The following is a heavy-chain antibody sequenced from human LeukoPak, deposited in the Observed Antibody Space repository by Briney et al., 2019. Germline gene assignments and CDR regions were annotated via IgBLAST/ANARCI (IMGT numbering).Heavy chain of an antibody. CDR1: GGTFSSYA. V-gene: IGHV1-69*13. Sequence: SVKVSCKASGGTFSSYAISWVRQAPGQGLEWMGGIIPIFGTANYAQKFQGRVTITADESTSTAYMELSSLRSEDTAVYYCARSAKEMATTNYWYFDLWGRGTLVTVSS. CDR3: ARSAKEMATTNYWYFDL. D-gene: IGHD5-24*01. CDR2: IIPIFGTA. J-gene: IGHJ2*01.